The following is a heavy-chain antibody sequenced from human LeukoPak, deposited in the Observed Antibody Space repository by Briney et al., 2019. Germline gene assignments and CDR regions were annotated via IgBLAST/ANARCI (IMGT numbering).Heavy chain of an antibody. CDR1: GFIFSSYG. V-gene: IGHV3-30*18. J-gene: IGHJ4*02. Sequence: GGPLRLSCAASGFIFSSYGMHWVRQAPGKGLEWVAVISYDGDNRFYADSVKGRFTISRDNSKNTLNLQMNSLRAEDTAVYYCAKDLSESSQLLLPDYWGQGTLVTVSS. CDR3: AKDLSESSQLLLPDY. CDR2: ISYDGDNR. D-gene: IGHD2-15*01.